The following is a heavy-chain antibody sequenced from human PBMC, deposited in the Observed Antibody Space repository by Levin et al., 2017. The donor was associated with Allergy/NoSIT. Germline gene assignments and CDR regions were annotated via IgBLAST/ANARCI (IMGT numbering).Heavy chain of an antibody. CDR1: GYSFATYW. V-gene: IGHV5-10-1*01. D-gene: IGHD3-22*01. Sequence: GESLKISCKGSGYSFATYWITWVRQRPGKGLEWMGRIDPTDSSTNYSPSFQGHVTMSAAASITTAYLHLNSLKASDTAIYYCAKLTGGYDNYYMDIWGQGTTVTVSS. CDR2: IDPTDSST. CDR3: AKLTGGYDNYYMDI. J-gene: IGHJ6*03.